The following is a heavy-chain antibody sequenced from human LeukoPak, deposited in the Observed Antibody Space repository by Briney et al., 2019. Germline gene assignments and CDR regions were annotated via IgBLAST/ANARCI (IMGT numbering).Heavy chain of an antibody. V-gene: IGHV3-33*01. J-gene: IGHJ4*02. CDR1: GFSFSTYG. CDR3: VGDTPPGGDYYFDY. D-gene: IGHD3-16*01. Sequence: GGSLRLSCGASGFSFSTYGMHWVRQAPGKGLEWVALIWNAGTNTYYADSVKGRLTISRDNSKNTLYLQMNSLRAEDTAVYYCVGDTPPGGDYYFDYWGQGTLVIVSS. CDR2: IWNAGTNT.